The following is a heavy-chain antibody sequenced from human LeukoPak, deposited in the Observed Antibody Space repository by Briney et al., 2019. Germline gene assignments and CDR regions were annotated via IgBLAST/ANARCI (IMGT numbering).Heavy chain of an antibody. CDR1: GGSIISYY. CDR2: IYYSGRT. Sequence: SASLSLTCTVSGGSIISYYWSWVRQPPGKGLEWIGYIYYSGRTTYNPSLKSRVTISVDTSKNQFSLKLSSVTAADTAVYYCARELGYCSSTSCLGNWFDPWGQGTLVTVSS. J-gene: IGHJ5*02. V-gene: IGHV4-59*01. D-gene: IGHD2-2*01. CDR3: ARELGYCSSTSCLGNWFDP.